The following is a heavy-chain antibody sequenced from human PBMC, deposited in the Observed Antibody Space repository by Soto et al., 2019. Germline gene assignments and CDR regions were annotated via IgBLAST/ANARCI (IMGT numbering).Heavy chain of an antibody. D-gene: IGHD6-13*01. J-gene: IGHJ6*01. CDR1: GGSISSYY. CDR2: IYYSGST. CDR3: ARDIGSSWYKVYYYGMDV. Sequence: SETLSLTCTVSGGSISSYYWSWIRQPPGKGLEWIGYIYYSGSTNYNPSLKSRVTISVDTSKNQFSLKLSSVTAADTAVYYCARDIGSSWYKVYYYGMDVWGQGTTVPVS. V-gene: IGHV4-59*01.